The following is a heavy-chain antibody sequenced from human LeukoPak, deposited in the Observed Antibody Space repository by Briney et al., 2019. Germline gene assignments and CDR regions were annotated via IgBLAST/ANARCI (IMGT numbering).Heavy chain of an antibody. CDR2: INSSGNST. Sequence: GGSLRLSCSASGFTFSKYAIHWVRQAPGKGLEYVSAINSSGNSTYYADSVKGRFTISRDNSKNTVSLQMSSLRAEDTAVYYCSSRRILLTAIPDYWGQGTLVTVSS. V-gene: IGHV3-64D*06. J-gene: IGHJ4*02. CDR3: SSRRILLTAIPDY. D-gene: IGHD2-21*02. CDR1: GFTFSKYA.